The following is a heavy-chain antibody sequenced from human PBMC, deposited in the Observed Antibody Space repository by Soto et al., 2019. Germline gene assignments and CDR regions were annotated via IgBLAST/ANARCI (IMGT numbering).Heavy chain of an antibody. J-gene: IGHJ6*02. Sequence: GGSLRLSCAASGFTVSSNYMSWVRQAPGKGLEWVSVIYSGGSTYYADSVKGRFTISRDNSKNTLYLQMNSPRAEDTAVYYCARGMVRGALDYYYYGMDVWGQGTTVTVSS. D-gene: IGHD3-10*01. CDR2: IYSGGST. V-gene: IGHV3-66*01. CDR3: ARGMVRGALDYYYYGMDV. CDR1: GFTVSSNY.